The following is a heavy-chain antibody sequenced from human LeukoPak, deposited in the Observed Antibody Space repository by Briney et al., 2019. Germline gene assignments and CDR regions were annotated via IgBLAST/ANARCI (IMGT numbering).Heavy chain of an antibody. D-gene: IGHD3-3*01. Sequence: GGSLRLSCAASGFTFSTYAMSWVRQAPGKGLEWVSAISGSGGSTYYADSVKGRFTISRDNSKNTLYLQMNSLRAEDTAVYYCAKVSLEWLLFDWGQGTLVTVSS. CDR1: GFTFSTYA. V-gene: IGHV3-23*01. CDR2: ISGSGGST. CDR3: AKVSLEWLLFD. J-gene: IGHJ4*02.